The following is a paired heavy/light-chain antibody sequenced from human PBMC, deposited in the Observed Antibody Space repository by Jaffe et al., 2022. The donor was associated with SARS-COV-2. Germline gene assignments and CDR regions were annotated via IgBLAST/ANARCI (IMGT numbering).Heavy chain of an antibody. D-gene: IGHD3-10*01. V-gene: IGHV3-7*03. CDR2: VKQDGSAK. Sequence: EVQLVESGGGLVQPGGSLRLSCAASGFTFNNYWMTWVRQAPGKGPEWVANVKQDGSAKYYLDSVKDRFIISRDNAQSSLFLQMNSLRAEDTGRYYCVRDTYFGSGSYYADHWGQGTLVTVSS. CDR3: VRDTYFGSGSYYADH. J-gene: IGHJ4*02. CDR1: GFTFNNYW.
Light chain of an antibody. CDR2: DAS. Sequence: EIVLTQSPATLSLSPGESATLSCRASQSVGSSLAWYQQKPGQTPRLLIYDASNRATGVPARFSGSGSGTDFTLTISSLEPEDFAVYYCHQRSQWPLPFGPGTKVDFK. CDR1: QSVGSS. J-gene: IGKJ3*01. CDR3: HQRSQWPLP. V-gene: IGKV3-11*01.